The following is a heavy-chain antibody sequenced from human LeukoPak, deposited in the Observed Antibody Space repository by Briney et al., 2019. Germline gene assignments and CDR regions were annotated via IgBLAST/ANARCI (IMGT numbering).Heavy chain of an antibody. V-gene: IGHV1-69*01. J-gene: IGHJ6*04. CDR2: IIPIFGTG. D-gene: IGHD2-2*01. CDR3: ARDGGLGAIVVVPAAMEGYYGMGV. CDR1: GATFSSYA. Sequence: SVNLSCTGAGATFSSYAISWVRQAPGPGLEWMGGIIPIFGTGSTAQKFQGRVTITADESTSTAYMELSSLRSEDTAVYYCARDGGLGAIVVVPAAMEGYYGMGVWGKGTTVTVSS.